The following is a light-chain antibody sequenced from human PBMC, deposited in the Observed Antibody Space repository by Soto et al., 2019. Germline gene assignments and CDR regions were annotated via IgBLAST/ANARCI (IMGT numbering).Light chain of an antibody. J-gene: IGKJ4*01. V-gene: IGKV1-39*01. CDR1: QSIITN. CDR3: QQSYSSPLT. Sequence: DIQMTQSPSSLSASVGDRVAITCRASQSIITNLNWYQHKPGKAPKLLIYAASTLQGGVPSRFSGSGSGTDFTLTISSLQPEDFANYYCQQSYSSPLTFGGGTKVEI. CDR2: AAS.